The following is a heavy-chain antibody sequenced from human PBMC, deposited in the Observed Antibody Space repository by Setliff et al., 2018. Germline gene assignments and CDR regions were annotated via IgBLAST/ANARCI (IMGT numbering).Heavy chain of an antibody. Sequence: SVKVSCKVSGGAFSNYGLSWVRQAPGQGLLWMGRIIPILETTNYAQNFQGRVSITADESTGTAYMELSSLTFEDTAVYYCARWNGSGYFYYWGQGTWVTVSS. D-gene: IGHD3-3*01. J-gene: IGHJ4*02. V-gene: IGHV1-69*11. CDR2: IIPILETT. CDR3: ARWNGSGYFYY. CDR1: GGAFSNYG.